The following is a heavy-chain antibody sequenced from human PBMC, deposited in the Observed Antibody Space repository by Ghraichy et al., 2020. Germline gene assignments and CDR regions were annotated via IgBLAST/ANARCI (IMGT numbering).Heavy chain of an antibody. CDR1: GGSFSDYY. CDR3: ARAPIVAGYGMDV. Sequence: ESLNISCAVYGGSFSDYYWSWIRQPPGRGLEWIGEINHSGSTNYNPSLKSRVTISEDTSKNQFSLKLSSVTAADTAVYFCARAPIVAGYGMDVWGQGTTVTVSS. V-gene: IGHV4-34*01. CDR2: INHSGST. J-gene: IGHJ6*02. D-gene: IGHD2-21*01.